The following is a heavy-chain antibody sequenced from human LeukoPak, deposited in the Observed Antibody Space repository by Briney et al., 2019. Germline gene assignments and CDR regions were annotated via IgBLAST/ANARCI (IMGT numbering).Heavy chain of an antibody. CDR3: AKEDIVVVVAAIIDY. CDR1: GFTFSSYA. V-gene: IGHV3-23*01. J-gene: IGHJ4*02. D-gene: IGHD2-15*01. CDR2: ISGSGGST. Sequence: PGGSLRLSCAASGFTFSSYAMSWVRQAPGKGVEWFSAISGSGGSTYYADSVKGRFTISRDNSKNTLYLQMNSLRAEDTAVYYCAKEDIVVVVAAIIDYWGQGTLVTVSS.